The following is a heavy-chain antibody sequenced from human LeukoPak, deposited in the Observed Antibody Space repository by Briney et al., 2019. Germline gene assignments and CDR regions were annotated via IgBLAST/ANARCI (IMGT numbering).Heavy chain of an antibody. CDR1: GGSLSGYY. V-gene: IGHV4-34*01. CDR2: INHSGST. CDR3: ARAQRTYYYDSSFDY. Sequence: SETLSLTCAVYGGSLSGYYWSWIRQPPGKGLEWIGEINHSGSTNYNPSLKSRVTISVDTSKNQFSLKLSSVTAADTAVYYCARAQRTYYYDSSFDYWGQGTLVTVSS. J-gene: IGHJ4*02. D-gene: IGHD3-22*01.